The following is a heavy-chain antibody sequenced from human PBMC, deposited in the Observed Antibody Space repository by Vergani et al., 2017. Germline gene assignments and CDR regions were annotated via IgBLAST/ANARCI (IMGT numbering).Heavy chain of an antibody. CDR2: ISGSGGST. CDR1: GFTFSSYA. Sequence: EVQLLESGGGLVQPGGSLRLSCAASGFTFSSYAMSWVRQAPGKGLEWVSAISGSGGSTYYADSVKSRFTISRDNTKNTLYLQMNSLRAEDTAVYYCAKDGRAYSSSWYYFDYWGQGTLVTVSS. D-gene: IGHD6-13*01. V-gene: IGHV3-23*01. J-gene: IGHJ4*02. CDR3: AKDGRAYSSSWYYFDY.